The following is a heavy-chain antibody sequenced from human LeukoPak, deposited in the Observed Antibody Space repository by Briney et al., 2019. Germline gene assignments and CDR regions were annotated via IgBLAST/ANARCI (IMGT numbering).Heavy chain of an antibody. J-gene: IGHJ4*02. V-gene: IGHV3-23*01. CDR2: ISGSGGTT. Sequence: GGSLRLSCAASGFTFSNYAMSWVRQAPGKGLDWVSDISGSGGTTYYGDSVKGRFTISRDNSKDSLYLQMNSLRAEDTAVYYCAKTVGATGSYFDYWGQGTLVTVSS. CDR1: GFTFSNYA. CDR3: AKTVGATGSYFDY. D-gene: IGHD1-26*01.